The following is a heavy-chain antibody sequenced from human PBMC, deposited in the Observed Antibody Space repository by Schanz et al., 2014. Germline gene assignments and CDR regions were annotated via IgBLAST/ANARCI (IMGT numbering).Heavy chain of an antibody. J-gene: IGHJ4*02. CDR1: GFNFSDYA. CDR2: IGTSGGT. D-gene: IGHD3-10*01. V-gene: IGHV3-23*01. CDR3: ARIGGSVFDY. Sequence: EVHLLESGGGLVPPGGSLRLSCAASGFNFSDYAMCWVRQAPGKGLEWVSTIGTSGGTNYAESVKGRFTMSRDNSKNTLYLQMNSLRAGDAAVYYCARIGGSVFDYWAQGTLVTVSS.